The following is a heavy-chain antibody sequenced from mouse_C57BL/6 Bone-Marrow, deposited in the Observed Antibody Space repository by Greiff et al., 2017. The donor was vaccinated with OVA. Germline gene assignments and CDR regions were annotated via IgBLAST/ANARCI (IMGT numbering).Heavy chain of an antibody. J-gene: IGHJ4*01. D-gene: IGHD3-2*02. CDR2: INPNNGGT. CDR1: GYTFTDYN. CDR3: ARRGSLRLPIYYARDY. Sequence: EVQLQQSGPELVKPGASVKIPCKASGYTFTDYNMDWVKQSHGKSLEWIGDINPNNGGTIYNQKFKGKATLTVDKSSSKAYMELRSLTSEDTAVYYCARRGSLRLPIYYARDYWGQGTSVTVSS. V-gene: IGHV1-18*01.